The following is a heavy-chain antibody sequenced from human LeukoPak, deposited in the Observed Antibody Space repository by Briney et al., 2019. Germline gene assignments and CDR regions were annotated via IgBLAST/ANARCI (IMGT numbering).Heavy chain of an antibody. CDR1: GYTFTSYA. CDR2: INAGNGNT. J-gene: IGHJ4*02. V-gene: IGHV1-3*03. D-gene: IGHD3-22*01. Sequence: ASVKVSCKASGYTFTSYAMHWVRQAPGQRLEWMGWINAGNGNTKYSQEFQGRVTITRDTSASTAYMELSSLRSEDMAVYYCARTDSSGYWCLDYWGQGTLVTVSS. CDR3: ARTDSSGYWCLDY.